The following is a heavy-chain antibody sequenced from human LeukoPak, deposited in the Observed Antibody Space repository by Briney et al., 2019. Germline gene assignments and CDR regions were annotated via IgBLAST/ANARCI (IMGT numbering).Heavy chain of an antibody. Sequence: GGYLRLSCAASGFAFSSYEMNWVSQVAGKQPTHVSYISSSGCTIYYADSVTRRFTISRDNAKNSLYLQMNSLRAEDTAVYYCARDRATSGSSSDYWGQGTLVTVSS. CDR2: ISSSGCTI. CDR3: ARDRATSGSSSDY. D-gene: IGHD6-6*01. CDR1: GFAFSSYE. V-gene: IGHV3-48*03. J-gene: IGHJ4*02.